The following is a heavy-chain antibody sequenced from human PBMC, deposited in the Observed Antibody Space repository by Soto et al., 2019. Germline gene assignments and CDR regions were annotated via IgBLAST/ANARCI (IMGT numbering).Heavy chain of an antibody. Sequence: QVQLQESGPGLVKPSETLSLTCTVSGGSISSYYWSWIRQPPGKGLEWIGYIHRGSTNYNPSLKSRVTRSVDTSKNQFSLNLSSVTAADTAVYYCARQLWGLGNWFDPWGQGTLFTVSS. J-gene: IGHJ5*02. CDR1: GGSISSYY. V-gene: IGHV4-59*08. D-gene: IGHD5-18*01. CDR3: ARQLWGLGNWFDP. CDR2: IHRGST.